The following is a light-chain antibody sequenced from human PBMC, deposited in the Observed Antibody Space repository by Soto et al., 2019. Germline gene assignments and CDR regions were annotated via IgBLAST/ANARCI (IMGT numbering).Light chain of an antibody. J-gene: IGLJ2*01. CDR2: EVT. CDR3: CSYANGNTLL. CDR1: SSDVGSYDL. Sequence: QSALPQPASVSGSPGQSITISCTGTSSDVGSYDLVSWYQHHPGTAPKLILYEVTKRPSGVSNRFSGSKSGNTASLTISGLQTEDESHYYCCSYANGNTLLFGGGTKLTVL. V-gene: IGLV2-23*02.